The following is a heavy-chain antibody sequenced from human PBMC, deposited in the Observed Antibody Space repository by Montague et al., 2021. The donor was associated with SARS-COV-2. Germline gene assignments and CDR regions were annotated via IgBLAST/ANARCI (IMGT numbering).Heavy chain of an antibody. V-gene: IGHV3-23*01. J-gene: IGHJ4*02. CDR1: GFAFSTYA. D-gene: IGHD1-7*01. CDR2: INYSGVDA. CDR3: AKHRENSGISYYFDS. Sequence: SLRLSCAASGFAFSTYAVSWVRQAPGKGLEWVAVINYSGVDAFYADSXRGRFTISRDNSRNTVYLQMNSLRAADTAVYQCAKHRENSGISYYFDSWGQGTMVTVSS.